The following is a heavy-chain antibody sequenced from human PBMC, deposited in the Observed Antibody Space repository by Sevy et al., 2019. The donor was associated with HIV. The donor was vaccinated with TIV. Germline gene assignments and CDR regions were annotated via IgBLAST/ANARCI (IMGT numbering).Heavy chain of an antibody. Sequence: ASVKVSCKASGYTFTRYEINWVRQATGQGLEWMGWLNPNSGDTGSVQKFQGRVTMTRNTSISTAYMELRSLRSDDTAVYYCARAIGTTVVTPVDYWGQRTLVTVSS. CDR1: GYTFTRYE. CDR3: ARAIGTTVVTPVDY. J-gene: IGHJ4*02. CDR2: LNPNSGDT. D-gene: IGHD3-10*01. V-gene: IGHV1-8*01.